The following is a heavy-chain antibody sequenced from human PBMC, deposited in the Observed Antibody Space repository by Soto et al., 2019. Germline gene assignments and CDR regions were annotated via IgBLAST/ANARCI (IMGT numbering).Heavy chain of an antibody. CDR1: GYSFTSYW. CDR2: IFPDDSDT. V-gene: IGHV5-51*01. D-gene: IGHD1-26*01. J-gene: IGHJ5*02. CDR3: AKNQGVELVPLATVDWFDP. Sequence: PGESLKISCKGSGYSFTSYWIAWVRQMPGKGLEWMGIIFPDDSDTRYSPSFQGQVTISADNSKSTVYLELNNLSAEDTAVYHCAKNQGVELVPLATVDWFDPWGQGSVVTVSS.